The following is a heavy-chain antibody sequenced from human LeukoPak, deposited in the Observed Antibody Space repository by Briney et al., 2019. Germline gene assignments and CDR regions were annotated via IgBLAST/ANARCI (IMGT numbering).Heavy chain of an antibody. CDR3: ARDSRLRYYDSSGYLDLFDY. CDR2: INPNSGGT. Sequence: ASVKVSCKASGYTFTGYYMHWVRQAPGQGLEWMGWINPNSGGTNYAQKFQGRVTMTRDTSISTAYMELSRLRSDDTAVYYCARDSRLRYYDSSGYLDLFDYWGQGTLVTVSS. CDR1: GYTFTGYY. D-gene: IGHD3-22*01. V-gene: IGHV1-2*02. J-gene: IGHJ4*02.